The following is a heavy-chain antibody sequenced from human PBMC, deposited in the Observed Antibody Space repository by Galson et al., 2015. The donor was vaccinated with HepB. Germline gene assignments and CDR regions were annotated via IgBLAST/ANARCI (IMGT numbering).Heavy chain of an antibody. CDR1: GFTFSSYA. CDR3: AKDQRLVGLWDY. CDR2: ISGSGGST. Sequence: SLRLSCAASGFTFSSYAMSWVRQAPGKGLEWVSAISGSGGSTYYADSVKGRFTISRDNSKNTLYLQMNSLRAEDTAVYYCAKDQRLVGLWDYWGQGTLVTVSS. J-gene: IGHJ4*02. V-gene: IGHV3-23*01. D-gene: IGHD6-13*01.